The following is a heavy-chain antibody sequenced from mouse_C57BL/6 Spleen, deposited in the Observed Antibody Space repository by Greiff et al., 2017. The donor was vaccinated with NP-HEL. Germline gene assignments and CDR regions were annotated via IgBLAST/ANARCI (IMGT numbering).Heavy chain of an antibody. D-gene: IGHD2-4*01. CDR1: GYSITSGYY. V-gene: IGHV3-6*01. J-gene: IGHJ3*01. CDR2: ISYDGSN. Sequence: EVKLQESGPGLVKPSQSLSLTCSVTGYSITSGYYWNWIRQFPGNKLEWMGYISYDGSNNYNPSLKNRISITRDTSKNQFFLKLNSVTTEDTATYYCAKIYDYAWFAYWGQGTLVTVSA. CDR3: AKIYDYAWFAY.